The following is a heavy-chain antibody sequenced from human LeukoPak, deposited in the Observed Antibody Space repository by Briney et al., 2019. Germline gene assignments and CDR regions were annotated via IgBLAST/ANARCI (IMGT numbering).Heavy chain of an antibody. Sequence: PSETLSLTCTVSGASISGSYFYFVWSRQSPGKGLEWIGSVFATGTTDYNSSLKSRVTISLDTSKNQVSLKLTSVTAADTAIYYSARDRGPVFNGRYEPWGQGSLVTVYS. D-gene: IGHD3-16*01. V-gene: IGHV4-39*07. J-gene: IGHJ5*02. CDR3: ARDRGPVFNGRYEP. CDR2: VFATGTT. CDR1: GASISGSYFY.